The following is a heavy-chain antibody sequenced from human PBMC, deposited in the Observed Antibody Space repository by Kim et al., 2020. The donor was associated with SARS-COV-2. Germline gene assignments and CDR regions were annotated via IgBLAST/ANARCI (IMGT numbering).Heavy chain of an antibody. J-gene: IGHJ6*02. CDR3: ARGRAYGMDV. CDR2: ISYDGSNK. CDR1: GFTFSSYA. Sequence: GGSLRLSCAASGFTFSSYAMHWVRQAPGKGLEWVAVISYDGSNKYYADSVKGRFTISRDNSKNTLYLQMNSLRAEDTAVYYCARGRAYGMDVWGQGTTVTVSS. V-gene: IGHV3-30*04.